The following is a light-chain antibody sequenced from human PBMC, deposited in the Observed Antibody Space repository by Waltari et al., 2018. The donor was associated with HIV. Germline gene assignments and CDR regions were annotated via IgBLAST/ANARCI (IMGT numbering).Light chain of an antibody. CDR2: EVN. V-gene: IGLV2-8*01. Sequence: QSALTQPPSASGSLGQSVTISCTGTSSDVGGYEYVSWYQQHPDKAPKLIIYEVNKRPSGVPYRFSGSKSDNTASLTVAGLQDDDEAHYYCASYGDTNRVLFGGGTRVTVL. J-gene: IGLJ6*01. CDR3: ASYGDTNRVL. CDR1: SSDVGGYEY.